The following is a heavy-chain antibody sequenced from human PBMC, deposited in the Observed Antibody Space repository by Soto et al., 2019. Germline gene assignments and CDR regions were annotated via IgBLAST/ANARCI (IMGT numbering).Heavy chain of an antibody. CDR2: ISAYNGNK. V-gene: IGHV1-18*01. Sequence: QVQLVQSGAEVKKPGASVKVSCKASGYTFTNYGISWVRQAPGQGLEWMGWISAYNGNKKYAQKVQGRVTMTTDTSTSTADMELRSLRSDDASVYYCARDAPPVDYWGQRTLVTVSS. CDR3: ARDAPPVDY. J-gene: IGHJ4*02. CDR1: GYTFTNYG.